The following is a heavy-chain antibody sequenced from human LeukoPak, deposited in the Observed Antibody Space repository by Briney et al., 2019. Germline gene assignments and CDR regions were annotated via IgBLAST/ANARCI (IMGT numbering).Heavy chain of an antibody. D-gene: IGHD3-10*01. CDR3: ARGYYGSGSYFDY. CDR1: GYTFTSYD. J-gene: IGHJ4*02. CDR2: MNPNSGNT. Sequence: ASVKVSCKASGYTFTSYDINWVRQATGQGLEWMGWMNPNSGNTGYAQKFQGRVTITRDTSISTAYMELSSLSSEDTAVYYCARGYYGSGSYFDYWGQGTLVTVSS. V-gene: IGHV1-8*03.